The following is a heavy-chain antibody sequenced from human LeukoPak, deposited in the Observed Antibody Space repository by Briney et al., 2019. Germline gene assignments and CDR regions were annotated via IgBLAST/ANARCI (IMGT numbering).Heavy chain of an antibody. CDR3: FVAEVGY. V-gene: IGHV3-73*01. CDR1: GFNFSGAA. D-gene: IGHD6-19*01. CDR2: IRGKTNSYVT. J-gene: IGHJ4*02. Sequence: GGSLRLSCAASGFNFSGAAMHWARQAPGRGLEWVGRIRGKTNSYVTTFAASVQGRFTISRDDAINTVYLHMNSLKAEDMAVYYCFVAEVGYWGQGTLVAVSS.